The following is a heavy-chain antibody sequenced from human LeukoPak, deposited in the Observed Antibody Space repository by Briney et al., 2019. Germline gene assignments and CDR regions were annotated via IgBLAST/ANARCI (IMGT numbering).Heavy chain of an antibody. CDR3: ARRHHCSSTSCYVNFDY. V-gene: IGHV4-39*01. Sequence: SETLPLTCSVSGGSITSSSYFWAWIRQPPGKGLEWIGSISYSGSTYYNPSLESRVTISVDMSKTQFSLKLSSVTAADTAVYYCARRHHCSSTSCYVNFDYWGQGTLVTVSS. CDR2: ISYSGST. CDR1: GGSITSSSYF. D-gene: IGHD2-2*01. J-gene: IGHJ4*02.